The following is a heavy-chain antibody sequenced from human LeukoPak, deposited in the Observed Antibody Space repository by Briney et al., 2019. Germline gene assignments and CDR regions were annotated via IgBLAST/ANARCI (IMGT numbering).Heavy chain of an antibody. Sequence: GGSLRLSCAASGFTFSSYAMSWVRQAPGKGLEWVSAISGSGGSTYYADSVKGRFTISRDNSKNTLYLQMNSLRAEDTAVYYCARDRVVVVAATLYYYYGMDVWGQGTTVTVSS. D-gene: IGHD2-15*01. CDR1: GFTFSSYA. J-gene: IGHJ6*02. CDR2: ISGSGGST. V-gene: IGHV3-23*01. CDR3: ARDRVVVVAATLYYYYGMDV.